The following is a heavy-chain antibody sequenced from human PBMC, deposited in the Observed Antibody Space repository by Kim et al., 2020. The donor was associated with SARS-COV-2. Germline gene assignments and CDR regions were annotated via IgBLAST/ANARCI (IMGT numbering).Heavy chain of an antibody. J-gene: IGHJ6*02. D-gene: IGHD3-3*01. V-gene: IGHV4-4*02. Sequence: SETLSLTCAVSGGSISSSNWWSWVRQPPGKGLEWIGEIYHSGSTNYNPSLKSRVTISVDKSKNQFSLKLSSVTAADTAVYYCARGTSFWAIFGEGRESEYGMDVWGQGTTVTVSS. CDR1: GGSISSSNW. CDR3: ARGTSFWAIFGEGRESEYGMDV. CDR2: IYHSGST.